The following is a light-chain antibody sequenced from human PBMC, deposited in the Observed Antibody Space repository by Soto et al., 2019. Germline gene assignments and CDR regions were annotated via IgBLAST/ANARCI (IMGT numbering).Light chain of an antibody. J-gene: IGKJ1*01. CDR3: QQYGSSGT. CDR2: DAS. Sequence: PREITTLCCSASQSISNFLAWYQQKPGQPPIILIYDASKRATDIPDRLSGSGSGTEFTLTISRMEPEDFAVYYCQQYGSSGTFGHGTKLDIK. V-gene: IGKV3-20*01. CDR1: QSISNF.